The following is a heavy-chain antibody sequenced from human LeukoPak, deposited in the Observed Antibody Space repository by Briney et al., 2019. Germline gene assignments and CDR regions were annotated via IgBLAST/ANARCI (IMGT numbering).Heavy chain of an antibody. CDR3: ASGYSGSYYRPESRFDY. V-gene: IGHV1-46*01. D-gene: IGHD1-26*01. CDR1: GYTFTSYY. J-gene: IGHJ4*02. CDR2: INPSGGST. Sequence: ASVKVSCKASGYTFTSYYMHWVRQAPGQGLEWMGIINPSGGSTSYAQKFQGRVTMTRDTSTSTVYMELSRLRSDDTAVYYCASGYSGSYYRPESRFDYWGQGTLVTVSS.